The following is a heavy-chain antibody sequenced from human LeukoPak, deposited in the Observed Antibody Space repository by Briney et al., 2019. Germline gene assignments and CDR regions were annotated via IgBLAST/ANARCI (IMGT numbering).Heavy chain of an antibody. D-gene: IGHD3-10*01. J-gene: IGHJ6*02. Sequence: PGGSWRLSCAASGFTFSSYAMSWVRQAPGKGLEWVSAISGSGGSTYYADSVKGRFTISRDNSKNTLYLQMNSLRAEDTAVYYCASIRGVTHYYYGMDVWGQGTTVTVSS. CDR3: ASIRGVTHYYYGMDV. V-gene: IGHV3-23*01. CDR1: GFTFSSYA. CDR2: ISGSGGST.